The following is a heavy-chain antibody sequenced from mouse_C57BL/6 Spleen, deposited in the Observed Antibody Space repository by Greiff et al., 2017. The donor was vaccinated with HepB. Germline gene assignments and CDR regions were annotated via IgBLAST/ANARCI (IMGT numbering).Heavy chain of an antibody. CDR3: ARAGNFPFAY. CDR2: ISSGSSTI. CDR1: GFTFSDYG. D-gene: IGHD2-1*01. Sequence: VQLKESGGGLVKPGGSLKLSCAASGFTFSDYGMHWVRQAPEKGLEWVAYISSGSSTIYYADTVKGRFTISRDNAKNTLFLQMTSLRSEDTAMYYCARAGNFPFAYWGQGTLVTVSA. J-gene: IGHJ3*01. V-gene: IGHV5-17*01.